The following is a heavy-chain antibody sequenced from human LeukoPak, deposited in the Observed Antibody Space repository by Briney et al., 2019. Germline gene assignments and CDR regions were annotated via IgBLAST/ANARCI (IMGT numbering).Heavy chain of an antibody. CDR2: TRNKANSYIT. CDR1: GFTLSDYY. Sequence: PGGSLRLACATAGFTLSDYYMNWVRQAPGKGLEWVGRTRNKANSYITDYAASVKGRFTISRDDSKKSLYLQMNSLKTEDTAVYYCAREGDSSGPDFDYWGQGALVTVSS. V-gene: IGHV3-72*01. J-gene: IGHJ4*02. D-gene: IGHD3-22*01. CDR3: AREGDSSGPDFDY.